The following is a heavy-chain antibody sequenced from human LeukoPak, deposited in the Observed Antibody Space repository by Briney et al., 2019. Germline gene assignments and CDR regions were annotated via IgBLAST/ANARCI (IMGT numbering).Heavy chain of an antibody. J-gene: IGHJ5*02. D-gene: IGHD2-15*01. CDR3: ARTYCSGGTCSGADH. CDR1: GFTFTDYA. CDR2: ISYDSTKR. V-gene: IGHV3-30*04. Sequence: GGSQRLSCQASGFTFTDYALHWVRQAPGKGLEWVAVISYDSTKRYYAHSVKGRFTISRDNSRDTLFLQMDGLKAEDTAVYYCARTYCSGGTCSGADHWGQGTVVTVSS.